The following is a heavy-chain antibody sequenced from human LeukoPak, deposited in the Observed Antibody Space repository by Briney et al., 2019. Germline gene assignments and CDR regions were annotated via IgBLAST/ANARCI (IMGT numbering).Heavy chain of an antibody. J-gene: IGHJ4*02. CDR1: GFTFSSYG. D-gene: IGHD6-19*01. Sequence: PGGSLRLSCAVSGFTFSSYGMHWVRQAPGKGLEWVAFIRYDGSNKYYADSVKGRFTISRDNSKNTLYLQMNSLRAEDTAVYYCARTYSSGWYYFDYWGQGTLVTVSS. CDR3: ARTYSSGWYYFDY. V-gene: IGHV3-30*02. CDR2: IRYDGSNK.